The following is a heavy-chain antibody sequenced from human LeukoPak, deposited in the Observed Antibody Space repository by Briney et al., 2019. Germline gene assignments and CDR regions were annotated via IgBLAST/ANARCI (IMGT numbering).Heavy chain of an antibody. CDR1: GFTFSSYA. CDR3: ARAGLVDY. V-gene: IGHV3-30*01. J-gene: IGHJ4*02. D-gene: IGHD6-19*01. Sequence: GGSLRLSCAASGFTFSSYAMHWVRQAPGKGLEWVAVISYDGSNKYYADSVKGRFTIFRDNSKNTLYLQMNSLRAEDTAVYYCARAGLVDYWGQGTLVTVSS. CDR2: ISYDGSNK.